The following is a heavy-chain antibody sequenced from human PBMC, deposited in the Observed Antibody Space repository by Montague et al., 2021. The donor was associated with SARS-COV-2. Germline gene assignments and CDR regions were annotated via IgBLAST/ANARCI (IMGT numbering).Heavy chain of an antibody. Sequence: SETLSLTCTVSGGSISSSSYYWGWIRQPPGKGLEWIGSIYYSGSTYYNPSLKSRVTISVDASKNQFSLKLSSVAAADTAVYYCASNEAKYGSSLYDFDYWGQGTLVTVSS. V-gene: IGHV4-39*01. CDR2: IYYSGST. CDR3: ASNEAKYGSSLYDFDY. D-gene: IGHD3-10*01. J-gene: IGHJ4*02. CDR1: GGSISSSSYY.